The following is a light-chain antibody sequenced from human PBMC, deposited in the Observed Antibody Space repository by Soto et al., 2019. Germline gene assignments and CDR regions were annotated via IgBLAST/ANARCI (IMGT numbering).Light chain of an antibody. J-gene: IGKJ1*01. CDR3: QQLSNWPSGRT. CDR1: QSVSSY. V-gene: IGKV3-11*01. Sequence: EIVLTQSPATLSLSPGERATLSCRASQSVSSYLAWYQQKPGQAPSLLIYDASNRATGIPARFSGSGSGTDFTPTISSLEPEEFAVYYCQQLSNWPSGRTVGQGTKV. CDR2: DAS.